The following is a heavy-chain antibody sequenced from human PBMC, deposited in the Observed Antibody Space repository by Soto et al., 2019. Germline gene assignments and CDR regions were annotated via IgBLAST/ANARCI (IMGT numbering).Heavy chain of an antibody. V-gene: IGHV3-33*01. J-gene: IGHJ4*02. CDR1: GFTFSSYG. D-gene: IGHD4-4*01. CDR2: IWYDGSNK. CDR3: ARDYGYSNYGCFDY. Sequence: GGSLRLSCAASGFTFSSYGMHWVRQAPGKGLEWVAVIWYDGSNKYYADSVKGRFTISRDNSKNTLYLQMNSLRAEDTAVYYCARDYGYSNYGCFDYWGQGTLVTVSS.